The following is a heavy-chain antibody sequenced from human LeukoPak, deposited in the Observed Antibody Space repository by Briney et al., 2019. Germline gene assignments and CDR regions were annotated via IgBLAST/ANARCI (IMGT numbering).Heavy chain of an antibody. D-gene: IGHD6-13*01. V-gene: IGHV3-23*01. CDR1: GFTLSSYA. J-gene: IGHJ6*02. Sequence: GGSLRLSCAASGFTLSSYAMTWVRQAPGRGLEWVSSVDGGGGGTYYADSVKGRFTISRDNSKNTLYLQMNSLRAEDTAVYYCAREGGPYSTLLIYYYYGMDVWGQGTTVTVSS. CDR2: VDGGGGGT. CDR3: AREGGPYSTLLIYYYYGMDV.